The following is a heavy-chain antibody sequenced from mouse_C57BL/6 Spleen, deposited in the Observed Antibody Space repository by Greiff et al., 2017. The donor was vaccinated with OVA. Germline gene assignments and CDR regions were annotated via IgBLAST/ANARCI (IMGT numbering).Heavy chain of an antibody. J-gene: IGHJ2*01. V-gene: IGHV2-9-1*01. D-gene: IGHD1-1*01. CDR2: IWTGGGT. CDR1: GFSLTSYA. CDR3: ATHYYGSSYTYYFDY. Sequence: VQGVESGPGLVAPSQSLSITCTVSGFSLTSYAISWVRQTPGKGLEWLGVIWTGGGTNYNSALKSRLSISKDNSKSQVFLKMNRLQTDDTARYYCATHYYGSSYTYYFDYWGQGTTLTVSS.